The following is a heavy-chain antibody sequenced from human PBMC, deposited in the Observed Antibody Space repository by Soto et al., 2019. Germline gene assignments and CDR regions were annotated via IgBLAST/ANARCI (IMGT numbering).Heavy chain of an antibody. CDR1: GYTFTSYG. J-gene: IGHJ4*02. V-gene: IGHV1-18*01. CDR2: ISAHNGNT. CDR3: ARGRYGDY. Sequence: QVHLVQSGAEVKKPGASVKVSCKGSGYTFTSYGITWVRQAPGQGLEWMGWISAHNGNTNYAQKLQGRVTVTRDTATSTAYMELRSLRSDATAVDYWARGRYGDYWGQGALVTVSS. D-gene: IGHD1-1*01.